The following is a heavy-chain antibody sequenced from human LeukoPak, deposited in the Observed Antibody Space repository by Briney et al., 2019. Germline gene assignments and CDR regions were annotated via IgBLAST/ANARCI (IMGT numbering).Heavy chain of an antibody. CDR1: GYNFASYW. J-gene: IGHJ4*02. CDR2: IYPGDSDT. CDR3: ARQAYYGSGSYPLDY. V-gene: IGHV5-51*01. D-gene: IGHD3-10*01. Sequence: GESLKISCKGSGYNFASYWIGWVRQMPGKGLEWMGIIYPGDSDTRYSPSFQGQVTISADKSISTAYLQWSSLKASDTAMYYCARQAYYGSGSYPLDYWGQGTLVTVSS.